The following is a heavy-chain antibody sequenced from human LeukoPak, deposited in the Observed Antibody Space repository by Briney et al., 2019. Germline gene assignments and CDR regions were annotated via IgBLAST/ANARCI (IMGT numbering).Heavy chain of an antibody. J-gene: IGHJ6*03. CDR2: IKQDGSEK. Sequence: GGSLRLSCAASGFTFSSYWMSWVRQAPGKGLEWVANIKQDGSEKYYVDSVKGRFTISRDNAKNSLYLQMNSLRAEDTAVYYCARDRVGRLAAAGSYYYYYYMDVWGKGTTVTVSS. D-gene: IGHD6-13*01. CDR3: ARDRVGRLAAAGSYYYYYYMDV. V-gene: IGHV3-7*01. CDR1: GFTFSSYW.